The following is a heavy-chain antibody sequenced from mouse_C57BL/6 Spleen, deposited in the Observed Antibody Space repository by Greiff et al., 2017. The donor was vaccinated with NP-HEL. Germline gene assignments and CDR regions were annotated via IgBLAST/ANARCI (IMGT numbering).Heavy chain of an antibody. CDR2: IYPGDGDT. J-gene: IGHJ2*01. CDR3: ARLDYSLDY. D-gene: IGHD2-13*01. CDR1: GYAFSSSW. V-gene: IGHV1-82*01. Sequence: QVQLQQSGPELVKPGASVKISCKASGYAFSSSWMNWVKQRPGKGLERIGRIYPGDGDTNYNGKFKGKATLTADKSSSTAYMQLSSLTSEDSAVYFCARLDYSLDYWGQGTTLTVSS.